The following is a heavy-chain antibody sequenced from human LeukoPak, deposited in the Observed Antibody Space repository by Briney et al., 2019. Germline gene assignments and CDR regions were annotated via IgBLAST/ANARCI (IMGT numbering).Heavy chain of an antibody. CDR1: GGSISSSSYY. D-gene: IGHD5-18*01. J-gene: IGHJ4*02. Sequence: SETLSLTCTVSGGSISSSSYYWGWIRQPPGKGLEWIGSIYYSGSTYYNPSLKSRVTISVDTSKNQFSLKLSSVTAADTAVYYCARHVGYGPNYFDYWGQGTLVTVSS. CDR3: ARHVGYGPNYFDY. V-gene: IGHV4-39*01. CDR2: IYYSGST.